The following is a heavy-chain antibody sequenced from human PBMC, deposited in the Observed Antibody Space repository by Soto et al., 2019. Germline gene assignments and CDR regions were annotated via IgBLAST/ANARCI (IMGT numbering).Heavy chain of an antibody. Sequence: GASVKVSCKASGYTFTSYAMHWVRQAPGQRLEWMGWINAGNGNTKYSQKFQGRVTITRDTSASTAYMELSSLRSEDTAVYYCARDEGIVVVVAVGTFDCWGQGTLVTVSS. V-gene: IGHV1-3*01. D-gene: IGHD2-15*01. CDR2: INAGNGNT. CDR3: ARDEGIVVVVAVGTFDC. CDR1: GYTFTSYA. J-gene: IGHJ4*02.